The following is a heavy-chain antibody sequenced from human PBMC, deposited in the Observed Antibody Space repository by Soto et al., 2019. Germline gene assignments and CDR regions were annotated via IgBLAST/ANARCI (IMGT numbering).Heavy chain of an antibody. V-gene: IGHV4-59*01. J-gene: IGHJ4*01. CDR3: ARFGAAAAHDDN. Sequence: PSETLSLTCDFSGFSISENHWSWIRQAPGKGLEWVGYVHFSGSTTYNPSLAPRLNISFDMSKSQVYLQLTSVTAADTAVYYCARFGAAAAHDDNWGRGVLVTVSS. CDR2: VHFSGST. D-gene: IGHD6-13*01. CDR1: GFSISENH.